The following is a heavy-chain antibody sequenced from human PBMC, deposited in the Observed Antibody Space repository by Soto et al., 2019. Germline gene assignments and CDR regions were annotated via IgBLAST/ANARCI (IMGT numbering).Heavy chain of an antibody. CDR1: GFTFTNYG. J-gene: IGHJ4*02. Sequence: GGSLRLSCAASGFTFTNYGMHWVRQAPGKGLEWVAVISFDGSNEFYADSAKGRFSISRDISKNTLYLQMDSLRADDTAVYFCVKDHSDYNYVYAFGLWGQGTLVTVSS. D-gene: IGHD5-12*01. V-gene: IGHV3-30*18. CDR3: VKDHSDYNYVYAFGL. CDR2: ISFDGSNE.